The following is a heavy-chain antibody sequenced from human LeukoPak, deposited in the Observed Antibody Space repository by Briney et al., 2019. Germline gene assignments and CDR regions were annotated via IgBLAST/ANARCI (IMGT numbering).Heavy chain of an antibody. Sequence: GGSLRLSCAASGFTFSSYSMNLVRQAPGKGLEWVSSISSSSSYIYYADSVKGRFTISRDNAKNSLYLQMNSLRAEDTAVYYCARSYDFWSGSKNYFDYWGQGTLVTVSS. D-gene: IGHD3-3*01. CDR3: ARSYDFWSGSKNYFDY. V-gene: IGHV3-21*01. J-gene: IGHJ4*02. CDR1: GFTFSSYS. CDR2: ISSSSSYI.